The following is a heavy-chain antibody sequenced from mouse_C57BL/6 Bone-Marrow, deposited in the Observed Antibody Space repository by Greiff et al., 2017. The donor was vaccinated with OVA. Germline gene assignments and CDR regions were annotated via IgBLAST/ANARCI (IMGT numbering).Heavy chain of an antibody. Sequence: EVKLMESGGGLVQPGGSLKLSCAASGFTFSDYYMYWVRQTPEKRLEWVAYISNGGGSTYYPDTVKGRFTISRDNAKNTLYLQMSRLKSEDTAMYYCARRAYYSNSLDYWGQGTTLTVSS. CDR3: ARRAYYSNSLDY. D-gene: IGHD2-5*01. V-gene: IGHV5-12*01. J-gene: IGHJ2*01. CDR2: ISNGGGST. CDR1: GFTFSDYY.